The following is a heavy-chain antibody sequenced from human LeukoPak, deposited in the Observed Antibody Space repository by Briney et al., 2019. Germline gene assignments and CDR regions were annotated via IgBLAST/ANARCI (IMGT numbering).Heavy chain of an antibody. D-gene: IGHD3-3*01. CDR2: MNPNSGNT. Sequence: ASVKVSCKASGYTFTSYDINWVRQATGQGLEWMGWMNPNSGNTGYAQKFQGRVTMTRNTSISTAYMELSSLRSEDTAVYYCARVPIIQTYDFWSGYSHYYYGMDVWGQGTTVTVSS. J-gene: IGHJ6*02. V-gene: IGHV1-8*01. CDR1: GYTFTSYD. CDR3: ARVPIIQTYDFWSGYSHYYYGMDV.